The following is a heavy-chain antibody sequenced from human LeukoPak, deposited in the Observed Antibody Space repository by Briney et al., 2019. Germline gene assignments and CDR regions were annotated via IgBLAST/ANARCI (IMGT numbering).Heavy chain of an antibody. Sequence: SETLSLTRTVSGGSISSYYWSWIRQPPGKGLEWIGYIYFSGSTNYNPSLKSRVTISIDTSKNQFSLRLSSVTAADTAVYYCVSGLWEVLGSHWGQGTLVTVSS. CDR1: GGSISSYY. J-gene: IGHJ4*02. CDR2: IYFSGST. V-gene: IGHV4-59*01. D-gene: IGHD1-26*01. CDR3: VSGLWEVLGSH.